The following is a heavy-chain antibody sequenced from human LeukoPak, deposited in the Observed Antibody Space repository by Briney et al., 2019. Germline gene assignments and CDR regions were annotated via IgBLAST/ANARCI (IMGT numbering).Heavy chain of an antibody. CDR2: ISGSGGST. D-gene: IGHD3-10*01. Sequence: GGSLRLSCAASGFTFSSYAMSWVRQAPGKGLEWVSAISGSGGSTYYADSVKGRFTISRDNSKNTLYLQMNSLRAEDTAVYYCAKLWFGELFSEEYYFDYWGQGTLVTVSS. CDR1: GFTFSSYA. CDR3: AKLWFGELFSEEYYFDY. V-gene: IGHV3-23*01. J-gene: IGHJ4*02.